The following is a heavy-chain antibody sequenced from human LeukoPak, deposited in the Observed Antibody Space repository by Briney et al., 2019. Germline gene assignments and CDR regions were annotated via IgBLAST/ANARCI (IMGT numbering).Heavy chain of an antibody. CDR1: GFTFSSYA. CDR3: ATIVPDVPATLTFDY. Sequence: GGSLRLSCAASGFTFSSYAMSWVRQVRGKGLEWGSVIYRDGSSYYADSVRGRFTISRDNSKNTLYLQMNSLRAEDTAVYYCATIVPDVPATLTFDYWGQGTLVTVSS. V-gene: IGHV3-66*01. CDR2: IYRDGSS. D-gene: IGHD2-15*01. J-gene: IGHJ4*02.